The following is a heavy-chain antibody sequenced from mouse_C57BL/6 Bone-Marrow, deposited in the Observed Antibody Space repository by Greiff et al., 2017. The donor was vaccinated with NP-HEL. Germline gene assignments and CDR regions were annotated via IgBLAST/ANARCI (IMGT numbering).Heavy chain of an antibody. V-gene: IGHV6-3*01. J-gene: IGHJ2*01. Sequence: VQLKESGGGLVQPGGSMKLSCVASGFTFSNYWMNWVRQSPETGLEWVAQIRLKSDNYATHYAESVKGMFTISRDDAKSSVYLQMHNLSAEDTGIYYCTAYMGDDWGQGTTLTVSS. CDR3: TAYMGDD. D-gene: IGHD1-1*02. CDR2: IRLKSDNYAT. CDR1: GFTFSNYW.